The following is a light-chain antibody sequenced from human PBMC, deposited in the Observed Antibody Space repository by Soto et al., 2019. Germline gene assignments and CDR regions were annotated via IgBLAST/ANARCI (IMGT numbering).Light chain of an antibody. CDR2: GAS. CDR3: QPYNYWPLT. J-gene: IGKJ4*01. CDR1: QSVTYN. V-gene: IGKV3-15*01. Sequence: SPATLFAHKKERVTLSCRATQSVTYNLAWYQQKPGQAPRLLIYGASTRATGIPARFSGRGSGTEFTLTINSLQSEDFAIYYCQPYNYWPLTFGGGTKVDIK.